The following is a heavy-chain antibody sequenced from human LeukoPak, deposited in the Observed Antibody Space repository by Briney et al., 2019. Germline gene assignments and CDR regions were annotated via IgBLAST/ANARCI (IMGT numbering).Heavy chain of an antibody. CDR3: ARRSSGWYALGYFDY. CDR1: GYTFTSYG. Sequence: ASVKVSCKASGYTFTSYGISWVRQAPGQGLEWMGWISAYNGNTNYAQKLQGRVTMTTDTSTSTAYMELRSLRSDDTAVYYCARRSSGWYALGYFDYWGQGTLVTVSS. D-gene: IGHD6-19*01. J-gene: IGHJ4*02. V-gene: IGHV1-18*01. CDR2: ISAYNGNT.